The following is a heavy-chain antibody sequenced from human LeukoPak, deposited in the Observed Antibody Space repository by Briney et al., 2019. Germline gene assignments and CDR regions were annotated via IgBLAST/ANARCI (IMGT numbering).Heavy chain of an antibody. CDR1: GFTFSNYW. CDR2: IKQYVSEK. Sequence: GSLRLSCAPSGFTFSNYWVTWVRQAPGHGLGWVANIKQYVSEKQYVDSVKGRFTISRDNAKNSLYLQMNSLRDEDTAVYYCARDRQIAYWGQGPLVTVSS. V-gene: IGHV3-7*01. J-gene: IGHJ1*01. CDR3: ARDRQIAY.